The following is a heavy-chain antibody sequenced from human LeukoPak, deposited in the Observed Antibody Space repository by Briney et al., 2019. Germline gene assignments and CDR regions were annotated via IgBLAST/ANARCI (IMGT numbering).Heavy chain of an antibody. CDR3: ARDLKDIVVVVAATHFDY. V-gene: IGHV1-18*01. CDR1: GYTFNSYG. CDR2: ISAYNSNT. Sequence: ASVKVSCTASGYTFNSYGISRVRQAPGQGLEWMGWISAYNSNTNYAQKLQGRVTMTTDTSTSTAYMELRSLRSDDTAVYYCARDLKDIVVVVAATHFDYWGQGTLVTVSS. J-gene: IGHJ4*02. D-gene: IGHD2-15*01.